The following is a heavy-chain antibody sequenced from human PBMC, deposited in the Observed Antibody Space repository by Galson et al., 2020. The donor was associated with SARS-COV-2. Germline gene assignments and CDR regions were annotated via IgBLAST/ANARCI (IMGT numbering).Heavy chain of an antibody. Sequence: SETLSLTCTVSGGSISSYYWSWIRQPPGKGLEWIGYIYYSGSTNYNPSLKSRVTISVDTSKNQFSLKLSSVTAADTAMYYCARHSSIFGVVITHLDYWGQGTLVTVSS. CDR3: ARHSSIFGVVITHLDY. V-gene: IGHV4-59*08. CDR2: IYYSGST. D-gene: IGHD3-3*01. CDR1: GGSISSYY. J-gene: IGHJ4*02.